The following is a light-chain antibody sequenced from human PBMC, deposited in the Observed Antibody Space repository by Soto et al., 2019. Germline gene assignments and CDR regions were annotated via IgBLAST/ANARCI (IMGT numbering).Light chain of an antibody. J-gene: IGKJ1*01. CDR3: QQYDNSRT. CDR1: HSISTS. V-gene: IGKV1-5*01. CDR2: DVS. Sequence: DIQMTQSPSTLSASVGDRIPITCRASHSISTSLAWYQQRPGRAPRLLIYDVSNLESGVPSRFSGSGSGTEFTLTITSLQPEDFAIYYCQQYDNSRTFGQGTKVDI.